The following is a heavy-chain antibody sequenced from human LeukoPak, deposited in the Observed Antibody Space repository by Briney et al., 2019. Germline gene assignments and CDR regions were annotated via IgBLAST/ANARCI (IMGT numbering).Heavy chain of an antibody. D-gene: IGHD4-23*01. J-gene: IGHJ4*02. CDR1: GFSFSGCS. Sequence: GGSLRVSCAASGFSFSGCSLSWVRQAPGKGLEWVATITEDVSKKYYDDSVKGRFTISRDNAKNSLYLEMSSLRAEDTAVYYCARLLGMVTTFDYWGQGTLVTVPS. CDR2: ITEDVSKK. CDR3: ARLLGMVTTFDY. V-gene: IGHV3-7*01.